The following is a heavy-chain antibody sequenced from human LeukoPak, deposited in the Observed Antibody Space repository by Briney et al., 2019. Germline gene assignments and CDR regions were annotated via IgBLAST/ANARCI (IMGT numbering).Heavy chain of an antibody. V-gene: IGHV3-66*01. CDR2: LYSDGST. J-gene: IGHJ4*02. CDR3: ARDRGNWDDEGGPLFDY. CDR1: GFTFSSYA. Sequence: GGSLRLSCAASGFTFSSYAMSWVRQAPGKGLEWVSVLYSDGSTYYTDSAKGRFTISRDNSKNTLYLQMNSLRVEDTAVYYCARDRGNWDDEGGPLFDYWGQGTLVTVSS. D-gene: IGHD1-1*01.